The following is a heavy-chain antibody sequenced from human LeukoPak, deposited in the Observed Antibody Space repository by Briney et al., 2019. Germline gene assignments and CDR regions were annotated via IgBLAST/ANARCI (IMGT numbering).Heavy chain of an antibody. D-gene: IGHD2-21*01. CDR3: ARAPRYSYRIWDPLWYDY. J-gene: IGHJ4*02. V-gene: IGHV4-59*01. CDR1: GGSISSYY. Sequence: PSETLSLTCTVSGGSISSYYWSWIRQPPGKGLEWIGYIYYSGSTNYNPSLKSRVTISVDTSKNQFSLKLSSVTAADTAVYYCARAPRYSYRIWDPLWYDYWGQGTLVTVSS. CDR2: IYYSGST.